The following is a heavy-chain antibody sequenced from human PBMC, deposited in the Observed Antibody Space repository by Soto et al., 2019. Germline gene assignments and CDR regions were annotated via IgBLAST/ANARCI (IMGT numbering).Heavy chain of an antibody. J-gene: IGHJ6*02. CDR1: GGSISSGDYY. V-gene: IGHV4-30-4*01. CDR3: ARGNYNWNEGPEYYGMDV. Sequence: SETLSLTCTVSGGSISSGDYYWSWIRQPPGKGLEWIGYIYYSGSTYYNPSLKSRVTISVDTSKIQFSLKLSSVTAADTAVYYCARGNYNWNEGPEYYGMDVWGQGTTVTVSS. D-gene: IGHD1-20*01. CDR2: IYYSGST.